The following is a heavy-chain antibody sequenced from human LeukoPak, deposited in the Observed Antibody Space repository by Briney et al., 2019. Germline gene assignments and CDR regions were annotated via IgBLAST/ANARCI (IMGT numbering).Heavy chain of an antibody. CDR3: AKGWYSSGWYDPAYYYYGMDV. CDR2: ISGSGGST. CDR1: GFTFSSYW. J-gene: IGHJ6*02. D-gene: IGHD6-19*01. V-gene: IGHV3-23*01. Sequence: GGSLRLSCAASGFTFSSYWMSWVRQAPGKGLEWVSAISGSGGSTYYADSVKGRFTISRDNSKNTLYLQMNSLRAEDTAVYYCAKGWYSSGWYDPAYYYYGMDVWGQGTTVTVSS.